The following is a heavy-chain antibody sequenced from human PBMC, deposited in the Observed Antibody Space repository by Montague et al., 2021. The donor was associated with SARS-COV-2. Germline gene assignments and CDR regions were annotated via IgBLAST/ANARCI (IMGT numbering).Heavy chain of an antibody. J-gene: IGHJ3*01. Sequence: PALVKPTQTLTLTCVFSGFSLNTDGVSVAWIRRPPGKALEWLALXYWDGDQRYSPSLKTRLTITKDTSKNRVVLTMTNLDPVDTATYYCARRYDFYRAEAFDVWGQGTMLTVSS. CDR1: GFSLNTDGVS. CDR2: XYWDGDQ. CDR3: ARRYDFYRAEAFDV. D-gene: IGHD3-3*01. V-gene: IGHV2-5*02.